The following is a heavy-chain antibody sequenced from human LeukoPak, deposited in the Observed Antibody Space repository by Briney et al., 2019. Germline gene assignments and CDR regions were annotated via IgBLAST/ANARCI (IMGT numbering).Heavy chain of an antibody. CDR2: INPNSGGT. J-gene: IGHJ6*02. V-gene: IGHV1-2*02. Sequence: GASVKVSCKASGYTFTGQYMHWVRRAPGQGLEWMGWINPNSGGTNYAQKFQGRVTMTRDTSISTAYMELSSLRSDDTAVYYCARVLDFWSGSTHYSYDTMDVWGQGTTVTVSS. D-gene: IGHD3-3*01. CDR1: GYTFTGQY. CDR3: ARVLDFWSGSTHYSYDTMDV.